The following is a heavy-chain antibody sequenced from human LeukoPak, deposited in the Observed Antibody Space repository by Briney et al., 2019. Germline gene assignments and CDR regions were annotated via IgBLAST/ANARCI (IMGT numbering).Heavy chain of an antibody. CDR3: ARDTYYYYGMDV. V-gene: IGHV1-2*02. Sequence: ASVTVSCKASGYTFTGYYMHWVRQAPGQGLEWMGWINPNSGGTNYAQKFQGRVTMTRDTSISTAYMELSRLRSDDTAVYYCARDTYYYYGMDVWGQGTTVTVSS. CDR2: INPNSGGT. J-gene: IGHJ6*02. CDR1: GYTFTGYY.